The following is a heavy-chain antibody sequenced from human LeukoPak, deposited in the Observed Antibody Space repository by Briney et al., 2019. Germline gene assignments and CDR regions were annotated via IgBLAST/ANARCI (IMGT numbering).Heavy chain of an antibody. CDR2: MHYSGST. CDR1: GASISSYY. Sequence: SETLSLTCTVSGASISSYYWNWIRQPPGKGLEWIGYMHYSGSTNYNPSLKSRVTISVDTSKHQFSLKLNSVTSADTAVYYCARDTRYYDNSGYYYFDYWGQGTLVTVSS. CDR3: ARDTRYYDNSGYYYFDY. V-gene: IGHV4-59*01. J-gene: IGHJ4*02. D-gene: IGHD3-22*01.